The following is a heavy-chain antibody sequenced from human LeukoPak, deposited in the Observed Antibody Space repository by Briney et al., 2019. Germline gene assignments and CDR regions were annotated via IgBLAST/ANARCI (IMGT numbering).Heavy chain of an antibody. J-gene: IGHJ4*01. V-gene: IGHV3-7*01. CDR2: IRQDGNEK. CDR1: GFTFSSYW. Sequence: PGGSLRLSCAVSGFTFSSYWMNWVRQAPGKGLEWVASIRQDGNEKSYVDSVKGRFTISRDNTKDSLYLQIDSLRAEDTAMYFCARDGTAPGLYFDLWGQGTLVTVPS. CDR3: ARDGTAPGLYFDL. D-gene: IGHD6-13*01.